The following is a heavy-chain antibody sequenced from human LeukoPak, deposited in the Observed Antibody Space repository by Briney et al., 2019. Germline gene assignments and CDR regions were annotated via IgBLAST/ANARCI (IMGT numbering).Heavy chain of an antibody. D-gene: IGHD1-1*01. CDR1: GFTFSSYA. Sequence: QSGGSLRLSCAASGFTFSSYAMSWVRQAPGKGLEWVSTISGSGGSTYSADSVQGRFTISRDNSKNTLYLQMNSLRAEDTAVYYCAKDRTTGAHFDYWGQGTLVTVSS. V-gene: IGHV3-23*01. CDR3: AKDRTTGAHFDY. J-gene: IGHJ4*02. CDR2: ISGSGGST.